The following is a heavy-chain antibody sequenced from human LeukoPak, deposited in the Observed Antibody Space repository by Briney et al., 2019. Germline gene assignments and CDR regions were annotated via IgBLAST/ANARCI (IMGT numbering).Heavy chain of an antibody. D-gene: IGHD3-16*02. CDR3: ARDRLGIYLGDAFDI. Sequence: SGTLSLTCTVSGGSINNYYWSWIRQPPGKGLEWIGYIYFSGSTYYNPSLKSRVTISVDTSKNQFSLKLSSVTAADTAVYYCARDRLGIYLGDAFDIWGQGTMVTVSS. CDR1: GGSINNYY. J-gene: IGHJ3*02. CDR2: IYFSGST. V-gene: IGHV4-59*12.